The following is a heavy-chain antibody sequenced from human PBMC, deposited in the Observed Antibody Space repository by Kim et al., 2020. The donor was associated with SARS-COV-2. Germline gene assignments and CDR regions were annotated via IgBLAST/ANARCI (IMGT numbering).Heavy chain of an antibody. CDR1: GFTFDDYG. Sequence: GGSLRLSCAASGFTFDDYGMSWVRQTPGKGLEWVSGINRNSGSIGYADSVKGRFTISRDNAKKSLYLQMNGLRVEDTALYYCVRGYAGGPFDLLVQGSLV. CDR3: VRGYAGGPFDL. V-gene: IGHV3-20*04. D-gene: IGHD3-16*01. CDR2: INRNSGSI. J-gene: IGHJ4*02.